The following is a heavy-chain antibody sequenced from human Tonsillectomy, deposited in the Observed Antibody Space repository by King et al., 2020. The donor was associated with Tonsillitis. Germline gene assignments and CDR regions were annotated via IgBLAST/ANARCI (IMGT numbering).Heavy chain of an antibody. CDR2: IFWNSGRI. CDR3: VKDMLKWFGESAFDI. D-gene: IGHD3-10*01. CDR1: GFTFDDYA. J-gene: IGHJ3*02. Sequence: VQLVESGGGFKQPGRSLRLSCAASGFTFDDYAMHWVRQPPGKGPEWVSGIFWNSGRIAYADSVKGRFTISRDNAKNSLYLQMNRLRPEDTALYYCVKDMLKWFGESAFDIWGQGTMVTVSA. V-gene: IGHV3-9*01.